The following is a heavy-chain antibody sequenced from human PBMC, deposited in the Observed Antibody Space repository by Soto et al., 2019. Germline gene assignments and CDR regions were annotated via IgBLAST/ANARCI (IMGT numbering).Heavy chain of an antibody. J-gene: IGHJ3*02. CDR1: GGSISSYY. V-gene: IGHV4-59*08. D-gene: IGHD4-17*01. CDR3: ARRHYGDYGYAFDI. CDR2: IYYSGST. Sequence: QVQLQESGPGLVKPSETLSLTCTVSGGSISSYYWSWIRQPPGKGLEWIGYIYYSGSTNYNPSLKSRVTISVDTSKNQFSLKLSTVTAADTAVYYCARRHYGDYGYAFDIWGQGTMVTVSS.